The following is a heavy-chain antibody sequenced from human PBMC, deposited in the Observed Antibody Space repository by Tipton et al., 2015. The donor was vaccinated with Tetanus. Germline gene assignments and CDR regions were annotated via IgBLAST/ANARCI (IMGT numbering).Heavy chain of an antibody. Sequence: LSLTCTVSGGSISSYYWTWIRQPPGRGLEWIGYVHYSGSTNYSPSPRSRVTLSVDTSKNQFSLKLSSVTAADTAVYYCARIGWLQQNKPAFDIWGQGTVVTVSS. V-gene: IGHV4-59*01. D-gene: IGHD6-19*01. J-gene: IGHJ3*02. CDR3: ARIGWLQQNKPAFDI. CDR1: GGSISSYY. CDR2: VHYSGST.